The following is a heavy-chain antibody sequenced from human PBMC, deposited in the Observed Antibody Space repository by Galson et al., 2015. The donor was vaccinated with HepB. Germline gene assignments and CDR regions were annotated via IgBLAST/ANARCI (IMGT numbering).Heavy chain of an antibody. CDR1: GGSISSGGYY. J-gene: IGHJ4*02. Sequence: TLSLTCTVSGGSISSGGYYWSWIRQHPGKGLEWIGYIYYSGGTYYNPSLKSRVTISVDTSKNQFSLKLSSVTAADTAVYYCARAWLHEPRYFDYWGQGTLVTVSS. CDR3: ARAWLHEPRYFDY. D-gene: IGHD3-22*01. CDR2: IYYSGGT. V-gene: IGHV4-31*03.